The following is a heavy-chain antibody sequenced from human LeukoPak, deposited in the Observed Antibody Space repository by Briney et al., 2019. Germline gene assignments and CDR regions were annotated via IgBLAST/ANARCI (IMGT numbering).Heavy chain of an antibody. Sequence: SETLSLTCTVSGASISSYYWSWIRKPPGKGLGWIGYISYSGSTNYNPSLKSRVTISADTSKNQVSLTLSSVTAADTAVYYCARGEKGYSSGWSLRWVYWGQGTLVTVSS. D-gene: IGHD6-19*01. J-gene: IGHJ4*02. V-gene: IGHV4-59*08. CDR1: GASISSYY. CDR3: ARGEKGYSSGWSLRWVY. CDR2: ISYSGST.